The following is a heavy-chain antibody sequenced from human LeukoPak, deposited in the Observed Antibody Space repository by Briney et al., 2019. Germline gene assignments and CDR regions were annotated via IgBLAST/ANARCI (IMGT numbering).Heavy chain of an antibody. CDR2: ISSSSSYI. Sequence: GGSLRLSCAASGFTFSSYSMNWVRQAPGKGLEWVSSISSSSSYIYYADSVKGRFTISRDNAKNSLYLQMNSLRAEDTAVYYCAGAGTSSSWSFDYWGQGTLVTVSS. V-gene: IGHV3-21*01. CDR1: GFTFSSYS. J-gene: IGHJ4*02. D-gene: IGHD6-13*01. CDR3: AGAGTSSSWSFDY.